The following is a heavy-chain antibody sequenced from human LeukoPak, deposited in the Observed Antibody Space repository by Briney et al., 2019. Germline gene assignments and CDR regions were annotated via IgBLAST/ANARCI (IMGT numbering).Heavy chain of an antibody. CDR3: ARDVSIAAAGTRYFDY. V-gene: IGHV1-18*01. CDR2: IRAYNGNT. J-gene: IGHJ4*02. CDR1: GYTFTSYG. Sequence: AAVKVSCKASGYTFTSYGISWVRQAPGQGLEWMGWIRAYNGNTNYAQKLQGRVTMTTDTSTSTAYMELSSLRSEDTAVYYCARDVSIAAAGTRYFDYWGQGTLVTVSS. D-gene: IGHD6-13*01.